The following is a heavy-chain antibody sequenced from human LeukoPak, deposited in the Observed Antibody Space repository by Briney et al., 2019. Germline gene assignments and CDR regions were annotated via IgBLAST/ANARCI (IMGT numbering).Heavy chain of an antibody. J-gene: IGHJ3*02. CDR3: ARDRVYSEDIVVVPAADATDDAFDI. Sequence: PSETMSLTSTVSGGSISSYYWSWIRQPAGKGLEWIGRIYTSGSTNYNPSLTSRVTMSVDTSKNQFSLKLSSVTAADTAVYYCARDRVYSEDIVVVPAADATDDAFDIWGQGTMVTVSS. V-gene: IGHV4-4*07. CDR2: IYTSGST. CDR1: GGSISSYY. D-gene: IGHD2-2*01.